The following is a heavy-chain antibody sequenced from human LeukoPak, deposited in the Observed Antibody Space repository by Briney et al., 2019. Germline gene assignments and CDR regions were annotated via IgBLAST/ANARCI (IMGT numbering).Heavy chain of an antibody. CDR3: ARNNGMDV. CDR1: GFTLSNHW. V-gene: IGHV3-7*03. Sequence: PGGSLRLSCAASGFTLSNHWMTWVRQVPGGGPEWVANVNRDGSETYYLDSVKGRFTISKDNAKNSLYLQMHSLRAEDTALYHCARNNGMDVWGQGTTVIVSS. CDR2: VNRDGSET. J-gene: IGHJ6*02.